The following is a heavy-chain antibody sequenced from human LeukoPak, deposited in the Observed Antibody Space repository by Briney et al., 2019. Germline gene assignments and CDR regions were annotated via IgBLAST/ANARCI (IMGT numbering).Heavy chain of an antibody. J-gene: IGHJ4*02. CDR3: ARDRRYSSSPGKDY. CDR2: ISAYNGNT. D-gene: IGHD6-6*01. Sequence: ASVKVSCKASGGTFSSYAISWVRQAPGQGLEWMGWISAYNGNTNYAQKLQGRVTMTTDTSTSTAYMELRSLRSDDTAVYYCARDRRYSSSPGKDYWGQGTLVTVSS. CDR1: GGTFSSYA. V-gene: IGHV1-18*01.